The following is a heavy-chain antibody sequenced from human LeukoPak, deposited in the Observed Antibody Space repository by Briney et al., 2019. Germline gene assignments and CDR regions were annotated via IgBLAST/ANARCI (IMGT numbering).Heavy chain of an antibody. CDR3: ARGLVTMVRGVIKGLFGY. J-gene: IGHJ4*02. D-gene: IGHD3-10*01. Sequence: ASVKVSCKASGYTFTSYDINWVRQATGQGLEWMGWMNPNSGNTGYAQKFQGRVTMTRNTSISTAYMELGSLRSEDTAVYYCARGLVTMVRGVIKGLFGYWGQGTLVTVSS. CDR2: MNPNSGNT. V-gene: IGHV1-8*01. CDR1: GYTFTSYD.